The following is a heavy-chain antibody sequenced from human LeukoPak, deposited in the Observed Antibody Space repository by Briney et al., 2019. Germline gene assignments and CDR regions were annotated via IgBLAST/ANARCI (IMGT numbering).Heavy chain of an antibody. V-gene: IGHV3-20*01. D-gene: IGHD4-17*01. CDR1: GFTFDDYG. Sequence: GGSLRLSCAASGFTFDDYGMSWVRQAPGKGLEWVSGINWNGGSTGYADSVKGRFTISRDNAKNSLYLQMNSLRAEDTALYHCARVTTLKNEGDAFDIWGQGTMVTVSS. CDR2: INWNGGST. J-gene: IGHJ3*02. CDR3: ARVTTLKNEGDAFDI.